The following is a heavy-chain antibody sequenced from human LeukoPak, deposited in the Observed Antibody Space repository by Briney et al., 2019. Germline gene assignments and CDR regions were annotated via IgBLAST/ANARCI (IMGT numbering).Heavy chain of an antibody. CDR1: GYTFTGYY. J-gene: IGHJ5*02. CDR3: ARGGPMVRGVIITEGYNWFDP. D-gene: IGHD3-10*01. CDR2: INPNSGGT. Sequence: ASVKVSCTASGYTFTGYYMHWVRQAPGQGLEWMGWINPNSGGTNYAQKFQGWVTITRDPSISTAYMELSRLRSDDTAVYYCARGGPMVRGVIITEGYNWFDPWGQGTLVTVSS. V-gene: IGHV1-2*04.